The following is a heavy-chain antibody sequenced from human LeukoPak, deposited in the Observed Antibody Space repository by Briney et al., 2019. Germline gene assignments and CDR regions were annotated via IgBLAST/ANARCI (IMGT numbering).Heavy chain of an antibody. Sequence: PSETLSLTCTVSGGSIISYYWSWIRQPPGKGLEWIGYIYYSGSTNYNPSLKSRVTISVDTSKNQFSLKLSSVTAADTAVYYCARHYSPTAMVGFDYWGQGTLVTVPS. CDR2: IYYSGST. CDR1: GGSIISYY. D-gene: IGHD5-18*01. V-gene: IGHV4-59*08. CDR3: ARHYSPTAMVGFDY. J-gene: IGHJ4*02.